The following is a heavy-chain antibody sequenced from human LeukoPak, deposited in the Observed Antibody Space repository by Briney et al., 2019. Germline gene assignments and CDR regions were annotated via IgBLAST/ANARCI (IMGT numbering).Heavy chain of an antibody. CDR3: ARDGVTQYYFDY. V-gene: IGHV4-30-4*01. J-gene: IGHJ4*02. D-gene: IGHD4-11*01. CDR2: IYYSGST. CDR1: GGSISSGDYY. Sequence: PSETVSLTCTVSGGSISSGDYYWGWIRQPPGKGLEWIGYIYYSGSTYYNPSLKSRVTISVDTSKNQFSLKLSSVTAADTAVYYCARDGVTQYYFDYWGQGTLVTVSS.